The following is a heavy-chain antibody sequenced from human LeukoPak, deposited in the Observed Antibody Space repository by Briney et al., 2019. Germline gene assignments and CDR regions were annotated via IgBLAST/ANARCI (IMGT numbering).Heavy chain of an antibody. J-gene: IGHJ4*02. D-gene: IGHD3-3*01. Sequence: SSETLSLTCTVSGGSISSSTYYWGWIRQPPGKGLEWIGSIYYSGSTYYNPSLKSRVTISVDTSKNQFSLKLSSVTAADTAVYYCARHAYTIFGVVITWIDYWGQGTLVTVSS. CDR3: ARHAYTIFGVVITWIDY. CDR2: IYYSGST. V-gene: IGHV4-39*01. CDR1: GGSISSSTYY.